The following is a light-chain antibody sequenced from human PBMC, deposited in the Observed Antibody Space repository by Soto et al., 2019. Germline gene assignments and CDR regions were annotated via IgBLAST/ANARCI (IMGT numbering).Light chain of an antibody. V-gene: IGLV1-44*01. CDR1: SSNIGSNS. CDR2: RDN. CDR3: ATWDDTLNGRV. J-gene: IGLJ3*02. Sequence: HCVLTHLPSASGTPGQRVTISCSGSSSNIGSNSVNWYHQVAGTAPKLLIHRDNQRPSGVPARFPGSKSGTSASLAISGLQSGDAADYYCATWDDTLNGRVFGGGPKVTVL.